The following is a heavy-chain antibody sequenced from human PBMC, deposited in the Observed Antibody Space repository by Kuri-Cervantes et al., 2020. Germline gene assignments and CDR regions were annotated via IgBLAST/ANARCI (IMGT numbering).Heavy chain of an antibody. Sequence: SVKVSCKASGGTFSSYAISWVRQAPGQGLEWMGRIIATLGTTIYPQKFQGRVTITADKSTSTAYMELTSLRSEDTAVYYCASPTKYFDAWNSLPAFDYWGQGTLVTVSS. CDR1: GGTFSSYA. CDR2: IIATLGTT. CDR3: ASPTKYFDAWNSLPAFDY. V-gene: IGHV1-69*04. J-gene: IGHJ4*02. D-gene: IGHD3-3*01.